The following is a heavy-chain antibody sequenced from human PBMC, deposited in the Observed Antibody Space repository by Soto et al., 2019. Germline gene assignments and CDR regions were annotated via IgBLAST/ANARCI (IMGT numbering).Heavy chain of an antibody. CDR3: AHRGRPALLVDWFDP. V-gene: IGHV2-5*01. D-gene: IGHD1-26*01. CDR2: IYWNDDK. Sequence: QITLKESGPALVKPTPTLTLTCTFSGFSLSTSGVGVGWIRQPPGKALEWLALIYWNDDKHYSPSLKSRLTLTKVTSKNQVGLTMTNMDPVDTAKYYGAHRGRPALLVDWFDPWGQGNLVTVSS. CDR1: GFSLSTSGVG. J-gene: IGHJ5*02.